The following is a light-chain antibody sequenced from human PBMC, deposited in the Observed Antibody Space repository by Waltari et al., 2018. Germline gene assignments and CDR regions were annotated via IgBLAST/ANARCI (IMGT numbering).Light chain of an antibody. CDR1: SSDVGGYNY. V-gene: IGLV2-14*03. CDR3: SSYTSNNTLEGV. Sequence: QSALTQPASVSGSPGQSITISCTGTSSDVGGYNYVSWYQQHPGKAPKLMIYDVSNRPSGVSYRVSGSKSGNTASRTISGLQAEDEADYYCSSYTSNNTLEGVFGTGTKVTVL. J-gene: IGLJ1*01. CDR2: DVS.